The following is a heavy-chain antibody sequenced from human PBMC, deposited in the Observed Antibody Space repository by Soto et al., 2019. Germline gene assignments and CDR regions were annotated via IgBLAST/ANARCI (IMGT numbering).Heavy chain of an antibody. CDR2: IYYSGST. J-gene: IGHJ3*02. Sequence: QVQLQESGPGLVKPSETLSLTCTVSGGSISSYYWSWIRQPPGKGLEWIGYIYYSGSTNYNPSLKSRVTISVDTSKNQFSLKLSSVTAADTAVYYCAGDSSGDDAFDIWGQGTLVTVSS. CDR1: GGSISSYY. V-gene: IGHV4-59*01. D-gene: IGHD3-22*01. CDR3: AGDSSGDDAFDI.